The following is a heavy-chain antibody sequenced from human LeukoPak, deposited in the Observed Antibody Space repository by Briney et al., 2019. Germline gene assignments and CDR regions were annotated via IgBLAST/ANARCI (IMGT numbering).Heavy chain of an antibody. CDR3: ARGGSGSYYFY. J-gene: IGHJ4*02. V-gene: IGHV1-2*02. D-gene: IGHD1-26*01. CDR2: INPNSGGT. CDR1: GYTFTNYG. Sequence: ASVKVSCKASGYTFTNYGITWVRQAPGQGLEWMGWINPNSGGTNYAQKFQGRVTMTRDTSISTAYMELSRLRSDDTAVYYCARGGSGSYYFYWGQGTLVTVSS.